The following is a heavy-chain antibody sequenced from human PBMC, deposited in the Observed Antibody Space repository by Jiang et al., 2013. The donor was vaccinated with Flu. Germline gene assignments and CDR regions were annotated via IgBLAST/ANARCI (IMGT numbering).Heavy chain of an antibody. CDR2: IYYSGST. Sequence: ETLSLTCTVSGGSISSYYWSWIRQPPGKGLEWIGYIYYSGSTNYNPSLKSRVTISVDTSKNQFSLKLSSVTAADTAVYYCARVNVGFGETIDYWGQGTLVTVSS. V-gene: IGHV4-59*08. CDR1: GGSISSYY. J-gene: IGHJ4*02. CDR3: ARVNVGFGETIDY. D-gene: IGHD3-10*01.